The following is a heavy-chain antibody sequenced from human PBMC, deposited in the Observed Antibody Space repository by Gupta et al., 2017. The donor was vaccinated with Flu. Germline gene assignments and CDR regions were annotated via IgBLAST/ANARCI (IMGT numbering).Heavy chain of an antibody. V-gene: IGHV5-51*01. J-gene: IGHJ4*02. D-gene: IGHD5-24*01. CDR2: IYPADSNT. CDR3: ATPARDGYNTWDYFDY. Sequence: EVHLVQSGPEVKKTGESLKISCKGSGYSFAHSWIGWVRQMPGKGLEWMGFIYPADSNTRYSPSFQGQVTISADKSINTAYLQWRSLQASDSAMYYCATPARDGYNTWDYFDYWGQGTLVSVSS. CDR1: GYSFAHSW.